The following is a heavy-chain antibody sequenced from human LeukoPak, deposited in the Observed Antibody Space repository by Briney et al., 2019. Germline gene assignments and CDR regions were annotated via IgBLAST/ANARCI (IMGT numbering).Heavy chain of an antibody. Sequence: GGSLRLSSAASGFTFSSYWMSWVRQAPGKGLEWVANIKQDGSEKYYVDSVKGRFTISRDNAKNSLYLQMNSLRAEDTAVYFCASQYTSSRIFDDWGQGTLVTVSS. CDR3: ASQYTSSRIFDD. D-gene: IGHD6-13*01. J-gene: IGHJ4*02. V-gene: IGHV3-7*01. CDR2: IKQDGSEK. CDR1: GFTFSSYW.